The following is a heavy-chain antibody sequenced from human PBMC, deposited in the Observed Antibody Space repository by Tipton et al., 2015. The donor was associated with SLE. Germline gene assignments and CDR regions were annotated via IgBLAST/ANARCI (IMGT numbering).Heavy chain of an antibody. CDR1: GGSTSTYY. CDR3: ARGRAGGSSSTDFQH. D-gene: IGHD6-13*01. Sequence: TLSLTCTVSGGSTSTYYWSWIRQPAGKGLEWIGRIYTSGSTNYNPSLQSRVTMSVDTSKNQFSLKLTSVTAADTAVYYCARGRAGGSSSTDFQHWGQGTLVTVSS. J-gene: IGHJ1*01. CDR2: IYTSGST. V-gene: IGHV4-4*07.